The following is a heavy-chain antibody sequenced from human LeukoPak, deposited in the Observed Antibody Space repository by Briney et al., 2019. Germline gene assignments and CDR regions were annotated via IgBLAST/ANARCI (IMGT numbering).Heavy chain of an antibody. Sequence: PGGSLRLSCAASGFTFSSYSMNWVRQAPGKGLEWVPSISSSSSYIYYADSVKGRFTISRDNAKNSLYLQMNSLRAEDTAVYYCARDEIFRSSVNTAGYYYGMDVWGQGTTVTVSS. V-gene: IGHV3-21*01. CDR1: GFTFSSYS. CDR3: ARDEIFRSSVNTAGYYYGMDV. D-gene: IGHD5-18*01. J-gene: IGHJ6*02. CDR2: ISSSSSYI.